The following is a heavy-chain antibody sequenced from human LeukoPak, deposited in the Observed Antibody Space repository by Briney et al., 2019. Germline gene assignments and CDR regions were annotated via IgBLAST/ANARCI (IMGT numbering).Heavy chain of an antibody. J-gene: IGHJ4*02. CDR3: AKELYYDSSGYPSAFDY. CDR1: GFTFNTFA. D-gene: IGHD3-22*01. Sequence: PGGSLRLSCAASGFTFNTFAMSWVRQAPGKGLEWVSVISGSGGRTYYADSVKGRFTISRDNSKNTLYLQMNSLRAEDTAVYYCAKELYYDSSGYPSAFDYWGQGTLVTASS. V-gene: IGHV3-23*01. CDR2: ISGSGGRT.